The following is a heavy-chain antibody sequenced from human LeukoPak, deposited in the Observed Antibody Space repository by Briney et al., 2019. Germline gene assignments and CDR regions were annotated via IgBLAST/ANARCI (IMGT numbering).Heavy chain of an antibody. CDR2: IIPIFGTA. CDR1: GGTFSSYA. V-gene: IGHV1-69*01. J-gene: IGHJ6*02. Sequence: SVKVSCKASGGTFSSYAISWVRQAPGQGLEWMGGIIPIFGTANYAQKFQGRVTITADESTSAAYMELSSLRSEDTAVYYCARLSSGYLYYYGMDVWGQGTTVTVSS. D-gene: IGHD3-22*01. CDR3: ARLSSGYLYYYGMDV.